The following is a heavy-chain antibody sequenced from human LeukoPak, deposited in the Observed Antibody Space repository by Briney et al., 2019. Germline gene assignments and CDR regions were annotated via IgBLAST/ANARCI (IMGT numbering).Heavy chain of an antibody. J-gene: IGHJ4*02. CDR1: GFTFSVYY. CDR3: ARYRGHSTTWPYLFDY. CDR2: IDPSGDTI. Sequence: RGSLRLSCVASGFTFSVYYMSWIRQSPEKGLERVSYIDPSGDTIYYADSVKGRFTISRDNAKNSLYLRMTALRAEDTAVYYCARYRGHSTTWPYLFDYWGQGTLVTVSS. V-gene: IGHV3-11*04. D-gene: IGHD6-13*01.